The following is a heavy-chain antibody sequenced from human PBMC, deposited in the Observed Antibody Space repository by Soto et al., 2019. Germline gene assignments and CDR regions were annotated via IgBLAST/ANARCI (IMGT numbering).Heavy chain of an antibody. V-gene: IGHV4-34*01. CDR3: ARGLRRSRRAAADPNWFDP. Sequence: PSETLSLTCAVYGGSFSGYYWSWIRQPPGKELELIGEINHSGSTNYNPSLKSRVTISVDTSKNQFSLKLSSVTAADTAVYYCARGLRRSRRAAADPNWFDPWGQGTLVTVSS. D-gene: IGHD6-13*01. J-gene: IGHJ5*02. CDR1: GGSFSGYY. CDR2: INHSGST.